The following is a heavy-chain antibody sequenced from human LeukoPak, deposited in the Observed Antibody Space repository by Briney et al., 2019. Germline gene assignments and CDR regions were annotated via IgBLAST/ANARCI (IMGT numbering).Heavy chain of an antibody. V-gene: IGHV1-18*01. CDR2: ISAYKGNT. J-gene: IGHJ6*02. Sequence: GASVKVSCTASGYTFSSYGISWVRQAPGQGLEWMGWISAYKGNTNYAQNFQGRVTMTTDTSTSTAYMELRSLRSDDTAVYYCARDPLPTYYYDSSGYHGALDVWGQGTTVTVSS. D-gene: IGHD3-22*01. CDR1: GYTFSSYG. CDR3: ARDPLPTYYYDSSGYHGALDV.